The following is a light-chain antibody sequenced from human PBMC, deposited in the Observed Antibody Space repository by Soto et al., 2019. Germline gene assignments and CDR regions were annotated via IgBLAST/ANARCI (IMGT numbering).Light chain of an antibody. CDR2: EGS. J-gene: IGLJ2*01. V-gene: IGLV2-23*01. CDR3: CSYAGSSPVV. Sequence: QSAVTQPASVSGSPGQSITISCTGTSSDVGRYNLVSWYQQHPGKAPKNMIYEGSRRPSGVSNRFSGSKSGNTASLTISGLQAEDEVDYYCCSYAGSSPVVFGGGTKLTVL. CDR1: SSDVGRYNL.